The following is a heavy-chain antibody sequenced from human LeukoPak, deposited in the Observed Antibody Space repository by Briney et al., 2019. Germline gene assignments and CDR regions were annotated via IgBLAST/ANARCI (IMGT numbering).Heavy chain of an antibody. CDR2: IRYDGSNK. J-gene: IGHJ4*02. V-gene: IGHV3-30*02. Sequence: PGGSLRLSCTASGFEFSNFAMSWVRQAPGKGLEWVAFIRYDGSNKYYADSVKGRFTISRDNSKNTLYLQMNSLRAEDTAVYYCAKEPTSIAVAGNYWGQGTLVTVSS. CDR1: GFEFSNFA. D-gene: IGHD6-19*01. CDR3: AKEPTSIAVAGNY.